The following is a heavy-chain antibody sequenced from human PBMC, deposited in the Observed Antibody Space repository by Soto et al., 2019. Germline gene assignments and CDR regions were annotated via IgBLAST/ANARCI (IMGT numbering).Heavy chain of an antibody. J-gene: IGHJ3*02. Sequence: GASVKVSCKASGYTFTGYYMHWVRQAPGQGLEWMGWINPNSGGANYAQKFQGWVTMTRDTSISTAYMELSRLRSDDTAVYYCARDQYIAAAGHQHSSSAMSAFDIWGQGTMVTVSS. D-gene: IGHD6-13*01. CDR2: INPNSGGA. CDR3: ARDQYIAAAGHQHSSSAMSAFDI. V-gene: IGHV1-2*04. CDR1: GYTFTGYY.